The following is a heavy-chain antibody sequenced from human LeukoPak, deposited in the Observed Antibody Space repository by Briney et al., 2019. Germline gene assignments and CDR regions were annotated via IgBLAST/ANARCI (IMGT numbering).Heavy chain of an antibody. J-gene: IGHJ4*02. CDR3: ARDKYGDYVIDY. D-gene: IGHD4-17*01. Sequence: GGSLRLSCAASGFTFSSYSMNWVRQAPGKGREWVSSISSSSSYIYYADSVKGRFTISRDNAKNSLYLQMNSLSAGDTAVYYCARDKYGDYVIDYWGQGTLVTVSS. CDR1: GFTFSSYS. V-gene: IGHV3-21*01. CDR2: ISSSSSYI.